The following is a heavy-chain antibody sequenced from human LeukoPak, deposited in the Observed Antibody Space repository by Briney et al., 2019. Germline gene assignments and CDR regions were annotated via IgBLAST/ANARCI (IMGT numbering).Heavy chain of an antibody. D-gene: IGHD3-10*01. CDR3: ARDLTSPEDILLWFGESRGDAFDI. CDR1: GYSISSSSYY. CDR2: IYYSGST. J-gene: IGHJ3*02. V-gene: IGHV4-39*07. Sequence: SETLSLTCSVSGYSISSSSYYWGWIRQPPGKGLEWIGSIYYSGSTYYNPSLKSRVTISVDTSKNQFSLKLSSVTAADTAVYYCARDLTSPEDILLWFGESRGDAFDIWGQGTMVTVSS.